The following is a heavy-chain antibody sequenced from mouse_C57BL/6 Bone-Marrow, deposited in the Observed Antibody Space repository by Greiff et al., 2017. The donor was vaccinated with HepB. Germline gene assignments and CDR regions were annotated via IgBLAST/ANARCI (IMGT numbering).Heavy chain of an antibody. Sequence: LVKPGASVKISCKASGYSFTDYNMNWVKQSNGKSLEWIGVINPNYGTTSYNQKFKGKATLTVDQSSSTAYMQLNSLTSEDSAVYYCARWAYYSNYGYFDVWGTGTTVTVSS. CDR2: INPNYGTT. CDR1: GYSFTDYN. D-gene: IGHD2-5*01. J-gene: IGHJ1*03. CDR3: ARWAYYSNYGYFDV. V-gene: IGHV1-39*01.